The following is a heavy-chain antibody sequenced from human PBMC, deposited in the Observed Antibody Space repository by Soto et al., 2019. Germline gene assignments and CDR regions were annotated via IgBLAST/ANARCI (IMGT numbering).Heavy chain of an antibody. CDR2: IYHSGST. CDR1: GGSISSGDYY. V-gene: IGHV4-30-2*01. CDR3: ARSQPTVTSYDY. Sequence: PSETLSLTCTVSGGSISSGDYYWSWIRQPPGKGLEWIGYIYHSGSTYYNPSLKSRVTISVDRSKNQFSLKLSSVTAADTAVYYCARSQPTVTSYDYWGQGTLVTVSS. J-gene: IGHJ4*02. D-gene: IGHD4-17*01.